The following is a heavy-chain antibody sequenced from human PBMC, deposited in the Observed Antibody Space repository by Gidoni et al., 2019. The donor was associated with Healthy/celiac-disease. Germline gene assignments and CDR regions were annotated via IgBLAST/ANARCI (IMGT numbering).Heavy chain of an antibody. J-gene: IGHJ4*02. D-gene: IGHD4-17*01. Sequence: TYYNPSLKSRVTISVDTSKNQFSLKLSSVTAADTAVYYCARGTTVVGYWGQGTLVTVSS. V-gene: IGHV4-30-2*05. CDR2: T. CDR3: ARGTTVVGY.